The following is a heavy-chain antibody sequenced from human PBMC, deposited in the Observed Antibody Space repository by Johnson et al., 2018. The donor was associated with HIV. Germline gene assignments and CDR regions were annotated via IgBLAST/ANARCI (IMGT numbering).Heavy chain of an antibody. CDR1: GFSFSNYG. CDR2: ISHDGSKK. D-gene: IGHD5-24*01. CDR3: ARDQWMAGDAFDI. J-gene: IGHJ3*02. Sequence: QVQLVESGGGVVQPGRSQRLSCAASGFSFSNYGMHWVRQAPGKGLEWVAVISHDGSKKYYVDSVKGRITISRDNAKNSLYLQMNSLRAEDTAVYYCARDQWMAGDAFDIWGQGTMVTVSS. V-gene: IGHV3-30*03.